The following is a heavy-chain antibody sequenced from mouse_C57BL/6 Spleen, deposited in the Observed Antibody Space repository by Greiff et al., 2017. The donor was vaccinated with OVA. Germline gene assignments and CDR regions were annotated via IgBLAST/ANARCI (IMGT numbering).Heavy chain of an antibody. CDR2: INPNNGGT. CDR3: AGQWFAY. D-gene: IGHD3-3*01. J-gene: IGHJ3*01. V-gene: IGHV1-26*01. CDR1: GYTFTDYY. Sequence: VQLQQSGPELVKPGASVKISCKASGYTFTDYYMNWVKQSHGKSLEWIGDINPNNGGTSYNQKFKGKATLTVDKSTSTAYMELRSLTSEDSAVYYCAGQWFAYWGQGTLVTVSA.